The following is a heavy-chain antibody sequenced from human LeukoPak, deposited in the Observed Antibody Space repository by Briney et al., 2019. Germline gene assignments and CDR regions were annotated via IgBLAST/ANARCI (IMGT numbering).Heavy chain of an antibody. Sequence: ASVKASCKASGYTFTSYGISWVRQAPGQGLEWMGWISAYNGNTNYAQKLQGRVTMTTDTSTSTAHMELRSLRSDDTAVYYCARDLVATGSVGGYWGQGTLVTVSS. CDR3: ARDLVATGSVGGY. CDR2: ISAYNGNT. D-gene: IGHD5-12*01. J-gene: IGHJ4*02. V-gene: IGHV1-18*01. CDR1: GYTFTSYG.